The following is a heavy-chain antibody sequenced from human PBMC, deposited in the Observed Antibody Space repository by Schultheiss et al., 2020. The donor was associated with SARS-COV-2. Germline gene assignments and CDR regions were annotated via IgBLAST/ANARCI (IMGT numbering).Heavy chain of an antibody. CDR2: TYYKSKWYY. CDR1: GDSVSSNSAT. Sequence: SETLSLTCAISGDSVSSNSATWNWIRQSPSRGLEWLGRTYYKSKWYYDYALSVKSRITINPDTSKNQFSLQMISVTPEDTAVYYCARDYGAADVWGQGTTVTVSS. J-gene: IGHJ6*02. CDR3: ARDYGAADV. D-gene: IGHD4-17*01. V-gene: IGHV6-1*01.